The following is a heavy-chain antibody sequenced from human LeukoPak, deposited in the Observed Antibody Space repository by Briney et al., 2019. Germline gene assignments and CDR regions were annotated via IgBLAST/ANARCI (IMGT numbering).Heavy chain of an antibody. D-gene: IGHD1-26*01. CDR2: ISSSSSTI. CDR1: GFTFSSYS. J-gene: IGHJ4*02. V-gene: IGHV3-48*01. CDR3: ARDQRGSYYGFFDY. Sequence: GGSLRLSCAASGFTFSSYSTNWVRQAPGKGLEWVSYISSSSSTIYYADSVKGRFTISRDNAKNSLYLQMNSLRAEDTAVYYCARDQRGSYYGFFDYWGQGTLVTVSS.